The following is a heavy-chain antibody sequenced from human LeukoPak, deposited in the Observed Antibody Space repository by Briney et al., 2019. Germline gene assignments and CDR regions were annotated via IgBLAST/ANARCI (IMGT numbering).Heavy chain of an antibody. Sequence: GASVKVSCKASGYTFTSYDINWVRQATGQGLEWMGWMNPNSGNTGYAQKFQGRVTMTRNTSISTAYMELSSLRSEDTAVYYCAKDSRPHARFLNNWFDPWGQGTLVTVSS. CDR1: GYTFTSYD. J-gene: IGHJ5*02. CDR2: MNPNSGNT. CDR3: AKDSRPHARFLNNWFDP. D-gene: IGHD2-21*01. V-gene: IGHV1-8*01.